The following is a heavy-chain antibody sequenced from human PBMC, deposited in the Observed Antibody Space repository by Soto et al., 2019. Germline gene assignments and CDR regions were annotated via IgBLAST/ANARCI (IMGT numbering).Heavy chain of an antibody. V-gene: IGHV4-31*03. CDR2: IYYSGSA. D-gene: IGHD3-3*01. CDR1: GGSMRSGSYY. Sequence: TLSLTGTVSGGSMRSGSYYWSWIREHPGKGLEWIGDIYYSGSAYYNPSLQSRVTISVDTSMNQFSLMLTSVTAADTAVYYCARIDHSPRGKWSLSYYFDSWGQGTLVPVSS. CDR3: ARIDHSPRGKWSLSYYFDS. J-gene: IGHJ4*02.